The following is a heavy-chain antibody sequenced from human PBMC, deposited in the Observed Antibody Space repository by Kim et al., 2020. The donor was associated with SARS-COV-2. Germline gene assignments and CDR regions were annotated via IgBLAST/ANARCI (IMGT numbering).Heavy chain of an antibody. J-gene: IGHJ6*02. CDR2: IYPGDSDT. D-gene: IGHD6-13*01. CDR1: GYSFTSYW. Sequence: GESLKISCKGSGYSFTSYWIGWVRQMPGKGLEWMGIIYPGDSDTRYSPSFQGQVTISADKSISTAYLQWSSLKASDTAMYYCARHLIAAAGDGGHAPYYGMDVWGQGTTVTVSS. V-gene: IGHV5-51*01. CDR3: ARHLIAAAGDGGHAPYYGMDV.